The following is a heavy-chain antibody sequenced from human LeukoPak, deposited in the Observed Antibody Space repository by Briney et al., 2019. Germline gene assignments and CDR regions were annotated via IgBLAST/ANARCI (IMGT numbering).Heavy chain of an antibody. Sequence: PSETLSLTCTVSGGSIISSSYYWGWIRQPPGKGLEWIGSIYYSGSTYYNPSLKSRVTMSVDTSKNQFSLKLSSVTAADTAVYYCARGVAGGGGYFDYWGQGTLVTVSS. J-gene: IGHJ4*02. CDR1: GGSIISSSYY. D-gene: IGHD3-16*01. CDR2: IYYSGST. CDR3: ARGVAGGGGYFDY. V-gene: IGHV4-39*07.